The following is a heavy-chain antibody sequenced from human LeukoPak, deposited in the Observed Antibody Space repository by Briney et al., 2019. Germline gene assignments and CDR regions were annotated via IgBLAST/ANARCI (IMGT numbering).Heavy chain of an antibody. CDR2: IKGDGSST. CDR3: VRDGVGAPPFDY. V-gene: IGHV3-74*01. CDR1: GFTFSSNW. J-gene: IGHJ4*02. D-gene: IGHD1-26*01. Sequence: GGSLRLSCAASGFTFSSNWMHWVRQAPGKGLVWVSRIKGDGSSTSYADSVKGRFTISRDNAKNTLFLQMNSLRAEDTAVYYCVRDGVGAPPFDYWGQGALVTVSS.